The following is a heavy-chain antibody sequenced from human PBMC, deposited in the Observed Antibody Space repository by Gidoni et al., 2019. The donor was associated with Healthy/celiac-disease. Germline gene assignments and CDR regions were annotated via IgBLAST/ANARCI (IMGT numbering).Heavy chain of an antibody. CDR3: ARGIAAAGTSPNWFDP. Sequence: QVQLVQSGAEVKKPGSSVKVSCKASGGTFSSSAISWVRQAPGQGLEWMGRIIPILGIANYAQKFQGRVTITADKSTSTAYMELSSLRSEDTAVYYCARGIAAAGTSPNWFDPWGQGTLVTVSS. CDR1: GGTFSSSA. D-gene: IGHD6-13*01. J-gene: IGHJ5*02. V-gene: IGHV1-69*04. CDR2: IIPILGIA.